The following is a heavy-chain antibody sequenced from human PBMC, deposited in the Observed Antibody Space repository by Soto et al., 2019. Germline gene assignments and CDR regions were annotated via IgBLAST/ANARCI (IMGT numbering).Heavy chain of an antibody. CDR1: GFTFSSYS. CDR3: ARLGSSGWYGPFDP. CDR2: LSGSDGTT. Sequence: GGSLRLSCAASGFTFSSYSMSWVRQTPGKGLEWVPTLSGSDGTTYYADSVKGHVTISADKSISTAYLQWSSLKASDTAMYYCARLGSSGWYGPFDPWGQGTLVTVSS. V-gene: IGHV3-23*01. D-gene: IGHD6-19*01. J-gene: IGHJ5*02.